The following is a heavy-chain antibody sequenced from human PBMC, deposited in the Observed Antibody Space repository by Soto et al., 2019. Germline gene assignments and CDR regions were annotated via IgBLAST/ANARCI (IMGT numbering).Heavy chain of an antibody. Sequence: EVQLLESGGGLVQPGGSLRLSCAASGFTFSSYAMTWVRQAPGKGLEWVSVISGSGDSTSYAESVKGRFTISRDKSKNTLYLQMNSLRAEDTAVYYCATEKMTTVCLDYWGQGTLVTVSS. CDR2: ISGSGDST. D-gene: IGHD4-4*01. CDR1: GFTFSSYA. V-gene: IGHV3-23*01. J-gene: IGHJ4*02. CDR3: ATEKMTTVCLDY.